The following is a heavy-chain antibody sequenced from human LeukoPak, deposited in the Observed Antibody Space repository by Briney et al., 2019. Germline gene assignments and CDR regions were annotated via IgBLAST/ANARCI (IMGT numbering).Heavy chain of an antibody. D-gene: IGHD4-17*01. V-gene: IGHV4-39*01. Sequence: SETLSLTCTVSGGSISSSSHYWGRFRQPPGKGLEWIGYIYYSGSSFFNPSLKSRVTMSADTSKNQFSLRLNSVTAADTAVYYCARGPTVTTDYWVQGTLVTVSS. CDR2: IYYSGSS. CDR3: ARGPTVTTDY. CDR1: GGSISSSSHY. J-gene: IGHJ4*02.